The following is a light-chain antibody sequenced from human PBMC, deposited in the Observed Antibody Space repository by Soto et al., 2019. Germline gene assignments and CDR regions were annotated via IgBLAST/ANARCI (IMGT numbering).Light chain of an antibody. V-gene: IGKV3-20*01. CDR1: QSVRSNY. CDR3: QQYGSTPRT. Sequence: EIVLTQSPGTLSLSPGERATLSCRASQSVRSNYLAWYQQKPGQAPMLLIYGASTRATGIPDRFSGSGSGTDFTLTISRLEPEDFAVYYCQQYGSTPRTFGQGTKVEIK. J-gene: IGKJ2*01. CDR2: GAS.